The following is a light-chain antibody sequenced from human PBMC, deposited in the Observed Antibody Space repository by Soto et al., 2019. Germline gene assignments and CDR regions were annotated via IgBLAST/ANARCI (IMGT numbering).Light chain of an antibody. J-gene: IGKJ5*01. CDR3: QYTDSFPLIT. CDR1: QAISNW. CDR2: AAS. V-gene: IGKV1-12*01. Sequence: DIQMTLSPSFVSASVGDRVTITCRASQAISNWVAWYQQKPGKAPKLLIYAASSLYSGVPARFSGSGSGTDFTLTFTSLQPEDFATYYCQYTDSFPLITFGQGTRLEIK.